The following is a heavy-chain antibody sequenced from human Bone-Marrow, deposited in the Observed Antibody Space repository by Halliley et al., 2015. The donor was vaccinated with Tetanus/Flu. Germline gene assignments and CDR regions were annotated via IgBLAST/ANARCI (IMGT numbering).Heavy chain of an antibody. V-gene: IGHV3-23*01. J-gene: IGHJ4*02. CDR3: AKDSSFWTGSTSEYAH. D-gene: IGHD3-3*01. Sequence: SLRLSCAASGFTFRNYAMAWVRQAPGKGLEWVSAISGSSGSTYYSDSVKGRFTIDRDDSKNTLSLEMNSLRAEDSAIYYCAKDSSFWTGSTSEYAHWGQGTLVTASS. CDR2: ISGSSGST. CDR1: GFTFRNYA.